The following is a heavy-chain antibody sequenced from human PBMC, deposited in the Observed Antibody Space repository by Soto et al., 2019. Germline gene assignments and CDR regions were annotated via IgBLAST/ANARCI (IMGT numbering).Heavy chain of an antibody. CDR3: ARHGIQVSHDV. J-gene: IGHJ6*02. Sequence: TGGSLRLSCAASGFTFSSYSMDWVRQAPGQGLEWISYITTSSHTIYFADSVRGRFTISRDNTKNSLSLQMNCLRDEDTAVYYCARHGIQVSHDVWGQGTTVTVSS. V-gene: IGHV3-48*02. D-gene: IGHD1-20*01. CDR1: GFTFSSYS. CDR2: ITTSSHTI.